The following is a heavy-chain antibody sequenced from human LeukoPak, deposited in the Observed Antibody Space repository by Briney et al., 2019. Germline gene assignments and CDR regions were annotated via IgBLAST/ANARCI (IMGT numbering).Heavy chain of an antibody. V-gene: IGHV3-23*01. Sequence: GGSLRLSCAASGFTFTSLPMSWVRRAPGKGLEYLSLIGADGVTTYYADSVKGRFTISRDNSNNTLYLQMNSLRAGDTAVYYCAKTWFGDLEIRFDPWGQGTLVTVSS. CDR2: IGADGVTT. D-gene: IGHD3-10*01. CDR3: AKTWFGDLEIRFDP. J-gene: IGHJ5*02. CDR1: GFTFTSLP.